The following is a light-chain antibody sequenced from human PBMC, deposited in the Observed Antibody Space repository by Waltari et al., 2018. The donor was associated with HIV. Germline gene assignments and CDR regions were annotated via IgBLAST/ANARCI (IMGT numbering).Light chain of an antibody. Sequence: QSALTQPASVSGSPGQSLTISCTGTSSDVGGYNYLSWYQQHPGKAPKLMIYDVSNRPSGVSNRFSGSKSGNTASLTISELQAEDEADYYCSSYTSSSTLVFGGGTKLTVL. CDR1: SSDVGGYNY. CDR3: SSYTSSSTLV. CDR2: DVS. V-gene: IGLV2-14*03. J-gene: IGLJ2*01.